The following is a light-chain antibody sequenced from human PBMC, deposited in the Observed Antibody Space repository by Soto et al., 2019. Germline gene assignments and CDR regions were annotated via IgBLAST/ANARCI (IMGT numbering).Light chain of an antibody. CDR3: QQYNSWYT. J-gene: IGKJ2*01. Sequence: DIPMTQSPSTLSASVGDRVTITCRASQSISSWLAWYQQKPGKAPKFLIYKESSLESGVPSRFSGSGSRTEFTLTIIRLQSDDFATYYCQQYNSWYTFGQGTKVEIK. V-gene: IGKV1-5*03. CDR2: KES. CDR1: QSISSW.